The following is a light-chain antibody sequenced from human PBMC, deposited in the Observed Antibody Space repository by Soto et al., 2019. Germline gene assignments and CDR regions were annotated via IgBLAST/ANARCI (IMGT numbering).Light chain of an antibody. V-gene: IGLV2-14*01. Sequence: QSALTQPASVSGSPGQSITISCTGTSSDVGGYNYVSWYQQHPGKAPKLMIYDVSNRPSGVSNRFSGAKSGNTASLTISGLQAEDEADYYCSSYTSSSPPHVVFGGGTQLTVL. CDR1: SSDVGGYNY. CDR2: DVS. CDR3: SSYTSSSPPHVV. J-gene: IGLJ2*01.